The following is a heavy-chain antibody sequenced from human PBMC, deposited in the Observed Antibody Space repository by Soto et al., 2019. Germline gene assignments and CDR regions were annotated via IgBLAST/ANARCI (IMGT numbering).Heavy chain of an antibody. V-gene: IGHV4-61*08. D-gene: IGHD7-27*01. J-gene: IGHJ4*02. CDR1: GGSSSSGGYS. CDR2: IYYSGST. CDR3: ARRWGRTFAY. Sequence: ETLSLTCAVSGGSSSSGGYSWSWIRQPPGKGLEWIGYIYYSGSTNYNPSLKSRVTISVDTSKNQFSLKLSSVTAADTAVYYCARRWGRTFAYWGQGTLVIVSS.